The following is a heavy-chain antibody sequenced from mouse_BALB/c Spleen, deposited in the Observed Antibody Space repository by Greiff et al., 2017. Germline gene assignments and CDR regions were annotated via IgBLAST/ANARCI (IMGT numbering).Heavy chain of an antibody. V-gene: IGHV1-80*01. CDR2: IYPGDGDT. D-gene: IGHD2-3*01. CDR3: AWPYDDYSFAY. CDR1: GYAFSSYW. Sequence: QVQLQQSGAELVRPGSSVKISCKASGYAFSSYWMNWVKQRPGQGLEWIGQIYPGDGDTNYNGKFKGKATLTAAKSSSTAYIQLSSLTSEDSAVYVCAWPYDDYSFAYWGQGTTVTVSA. J-gene: IGHJ2*01.